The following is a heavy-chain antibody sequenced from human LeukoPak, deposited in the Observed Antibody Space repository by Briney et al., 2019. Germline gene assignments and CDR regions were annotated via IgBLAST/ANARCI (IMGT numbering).Heavy chain of an antibody. CDR1: GGSINSVSYY. CDR3: ARVGVPGAFDI. Sequence: SETLSLTCTVSGGSINSVSYYWVWIRQPPGKGLEWIGSIYNSESIYSKPSLRSRVTISLDTSKNQFSLKLSSVTAADTAVYYCARVGVPGAFDIWGQGTMVTVSS. D-gene: IGHD3-16*01. V-gene: IGHV4-39*07. CDR2: IYNSESI. J-gene: IGHJ3*02.